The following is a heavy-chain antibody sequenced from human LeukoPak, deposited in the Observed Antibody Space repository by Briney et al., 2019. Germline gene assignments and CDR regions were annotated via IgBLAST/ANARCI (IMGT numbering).Heavy chain of an antibody. Sequence: GGSLRLSCAASGFTFSSYDMNWVRQAPGKGLEWVSAISGSGGSTYYADSVKGRFTISRDNSKNTLYLQMNSLRAEDTAVYYCARGYYYDSSGYDYWGQGTLVTVSS. CDR2: ISGSGGST. J-gene: IGHJ4*02. CDR1: GFTFSSYD. V-gene: IGHV3-23*01. D-gene: IGHD3-22*01. CDR3: ARGYYYDSSGYDY.